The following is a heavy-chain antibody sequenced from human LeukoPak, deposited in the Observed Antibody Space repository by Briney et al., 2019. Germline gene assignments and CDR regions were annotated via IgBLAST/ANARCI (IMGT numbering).Heavy chain of an antibody. Sequence: PSETLSLTCAVYGGSFSGYYWSWIRQPPGKGLEWIGEINHSGSTNYNPSLKSRVTISVDTSKNQFSLKLSSVTAADTAVYYCARVFHYYGMDVWGQGTMVTVSS. D-gene: IGHD3-9*01. CDR2: INHSGST. CDR3: ARVFHYYGMDV. CDR1: GGSFSGYY. V-gene: IGHV4-34*01. J-gene: IGHJ6*02.